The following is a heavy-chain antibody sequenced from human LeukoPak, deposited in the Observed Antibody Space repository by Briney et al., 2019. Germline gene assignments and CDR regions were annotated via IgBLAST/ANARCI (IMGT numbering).Heavy chain of an antibody. Sequence: GSLRLSCAASGFTFSGFAMSWIRQPAGKGLEWIGRIYTSGDTDYNPSLKSRVTVSVDTSKNQFSLKLSSVTAADTAVYYCARVGSYVSFDYWGQGTLVTVSS. CDR3: ARVGSYVSFDY. D-gene: IGHD2-15*01. CDR1: GFTFSGFA. CDR2: IYTSGDT. J-gene: IGHJ4*02. V-gene: IGHV4-4*07.